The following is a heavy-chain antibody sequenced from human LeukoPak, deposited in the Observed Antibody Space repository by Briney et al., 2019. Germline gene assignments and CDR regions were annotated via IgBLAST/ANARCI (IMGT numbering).Heavy chain of an antibody. CDR2: ISYDGSNK. J-gene: IGHJ4*02. V-gene: IGHV3-30-3*01. Sequence: GGSLRLSCAASGFTFSSYAMHWVRQAPGRGLEWVAVISYDGSNKYYADSVKGRFTISRDNAKNSLYLQMNSLRAEDTAVYYCVLLGYCSGDSCYSAPHFDYWGQGTLVTVSS. CDR1: GFTFSSYA. D-gene: IGHD2-15*01. CDR3: VLLGYCSGDSCYSAPHFDY.